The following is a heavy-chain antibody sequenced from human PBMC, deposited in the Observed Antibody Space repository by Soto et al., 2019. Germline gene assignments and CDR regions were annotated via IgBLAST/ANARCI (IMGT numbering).Heavy chain of an antibody. D-gene: IGHD3-9*01. CDR3: TTSYDILTGYGFFDY. CDR2: IKSKTDGGTT. V-gene: IGHV3-15*07. J-gene: IGHJ4*02. Sequence: PGGSLRLSCAASGFTFSNAWMNWVRQAPGKGLEWVGRIKSKTDGGTTDYAAPVKGRFTISRDDSKNTLYLQMNSLKTEDTAVYYCTTSYDILTGYGFFDYWGQGTLVTVSS. CDR1: GFTFSNAW.